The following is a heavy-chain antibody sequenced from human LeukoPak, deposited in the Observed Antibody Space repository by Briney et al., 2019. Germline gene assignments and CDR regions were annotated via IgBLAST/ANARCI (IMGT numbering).Heavy chain of an antibody. Sequence: PSETLSLTCTVSGGTISSYYWNWIRQPPGKGLEWIGYIHYSGSTKYNPSLKSRVTISVDTSKNQFSLKLSSVTAADTAVYYCARGRGWVVRGVIITGFDYWGQGTLVTVSS. CDR2: IHYSGST. D-gene: IGHD3-10*01. V-gene: IGHV4-59*08. CDR1: GGTISSYY. CDR3: ARGRGWVVRGVIITGFDY. J-gene: IGHJ4*02.